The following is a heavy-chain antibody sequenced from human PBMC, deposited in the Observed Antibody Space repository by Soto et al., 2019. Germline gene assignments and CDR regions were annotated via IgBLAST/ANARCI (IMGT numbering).Heavy chain of an antibody. V-gene: IGHV4-39*01. CDR3: APHRRGHCSSTSCYTDY. Sequence: SGTLSLTCTVSCGSISSSSYYWGWIRQPPGKGLEWIGSIYYSGNTYYNPSLKSRVTISVDTSKNQFSLKLSSVTAPDTAVYYSAPHRRGHCSSTSCYTDYWGQGTLAT. D-gene: IGHD2-2*02. J-gene: IGHJ4*02. CDR1: CGSISSSSYY. CDR2: IYYSGNT.